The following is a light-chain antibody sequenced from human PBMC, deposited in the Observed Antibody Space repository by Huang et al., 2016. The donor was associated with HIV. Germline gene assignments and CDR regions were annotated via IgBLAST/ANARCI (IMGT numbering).Light chain of an antibody. CDR1: QDINNY. Sequence: DIQMTQSPSSLSASVGDRVTITCQASQDINNYLNWYQQKPGKVPKLLIYHASNLETGGPSRFSGSGSGTDFTLTISSLQPEDIATYYCQRYDNLQLTFGGGTKVEI. CDR2: HAS. J-gene: IGKJ4*01. V-gene: IGKV1-33*01. CDR3: QRYDNLQLT.